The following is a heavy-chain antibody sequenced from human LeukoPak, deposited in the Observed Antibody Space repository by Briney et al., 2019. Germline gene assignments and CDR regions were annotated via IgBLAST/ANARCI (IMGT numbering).Heavy chain of an antibody. J-gene: IGHJ6*02. CDR3: ARGGARGFYGMDV. V-gene: IGHV4-4*07. CDR2: IYTSGST. D-gene: IGHD3-10*01. CDR1: GGSISSYY. Sequence: SETLSLTCTVSGGSISSYYWSWIGQPAGKGLEWIGRIYTSGSTNYNPSLKSRVTMSVDTSKNQFSLKLSSVTAADTAVYYCARGGARGFYGMDVWGQGATVTVSS.